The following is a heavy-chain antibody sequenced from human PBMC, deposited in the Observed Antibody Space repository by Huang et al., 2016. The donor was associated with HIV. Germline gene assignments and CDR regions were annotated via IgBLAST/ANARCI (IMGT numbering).Heavy chain of an antibody. CDR2: FAPKHGET. J-gene: IGHJ3*02. Sequence: QVQLVQSGAEVKKPGDSVKVSCKVSGYTLTELSIHWVRQAPGKGLEWMGGFAPKHGETSHAQNFQGRVTMTEDTSTDTAYMELNSLRSEDTAVYYCATGFDTYYDIWGQGTMVIASS. CDR1: GYTLTELS. D-gene: IGHD2-21*01. CDR3: ATGFDTYYDI. V-gene: IGHV1-24*01.